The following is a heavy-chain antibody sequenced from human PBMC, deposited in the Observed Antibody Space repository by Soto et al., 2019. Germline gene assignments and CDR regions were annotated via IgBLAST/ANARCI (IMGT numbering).Heavy chain of an antibody. CDR2: IKHDGSEK. D-gene: IGHD6-25*01. CDR1: GFTFNYYW. V-gene: IGHV3-7*01. Sequence: EVQLVESGGGLVQPGGSLRLSCAASGFTFNYYWMRWVRQAPGKGLEWVANIKHDGSEKYYVDSVKGRFTVSRDNARNSLYLQMHSLRAGDTAMYYCAREQRSGGTDSWGQGTLVTVSS. CDR3: AREQRSGGTDS. J-gene: IGHJ4*02.